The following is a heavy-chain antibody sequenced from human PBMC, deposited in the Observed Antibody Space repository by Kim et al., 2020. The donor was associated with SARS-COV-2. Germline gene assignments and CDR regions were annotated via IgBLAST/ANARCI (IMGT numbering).Heavy chain of an antibody. CDR2: VYYTGTT. CDR1: GDSITTYY. CDR3: VSDGDRHFAADGYYFYY. J-gene: IGHJ4*02. D-gene: IGHD6-13*01. Sequence: SETLSLTCTVSGDSITTYYWNWIRQPPGKGLEWIGYVYYTGTTNYNPALKSRATISLETSMSQFSLKLTSLTAADTAVHYCVSDGDRHFAADGYYFYYWGQGTRVTVSS. V-gene: IGHV4-59*13.